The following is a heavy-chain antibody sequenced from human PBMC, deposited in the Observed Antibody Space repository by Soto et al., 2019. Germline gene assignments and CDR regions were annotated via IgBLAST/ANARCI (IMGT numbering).Heavy chain of an antibody. CDR3: ARDWGYYYYYGMAV. CDR2: ISSSSSYI. Sequence: EVQLVESGGGLVKPGGSLRLSCAASGFTFSSYSMNWVRQAPGKGLEWVSSISSSSSYIYYADSVKGRFTISRDNAKNSLYLQMKSLRGEDTAVYYCARDWGYYYYYGMAVWGQGPTVTVSS. CDR1: GFTFSSYS. J-gene: IGHJ6*02. D-gene: IGHD3-16*01. V-gene: IGHV3-21*01.